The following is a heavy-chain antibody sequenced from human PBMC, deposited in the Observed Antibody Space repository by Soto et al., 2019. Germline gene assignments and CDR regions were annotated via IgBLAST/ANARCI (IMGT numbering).Heavy chain of an antibody. V-gene: IGHV4-61*01. CDR2: IYYTGAT. CDR3: ATGNRSGLFFDY. Sequence: QVQLQKSGPGLVKPSETLSLTCTVSGSSVSSDNSYWSWIRQPPGKGLEWHGYIYYTGATDYDPSLKSRVTISLDTSKNQFSLKLTSVTAADTAVYYCATGNRSGLFFDYWGQGTLVTVSS. CDR1: GSSVSSDNSY. D-gene: IGHD6-19*01. J-gene: IGHJ4*02.